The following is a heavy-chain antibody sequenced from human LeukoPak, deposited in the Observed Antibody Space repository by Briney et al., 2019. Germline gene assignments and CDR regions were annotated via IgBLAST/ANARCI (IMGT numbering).Heavy chain of an antibody. V-gene: IGHV4-34*01. J-gene: IGHJ4*02. Sequence: SETLSLTCAVYGGSFSGYYWSWIRQPPGKGLEWIGEINHSGSTNYNPSLKSRVTISVDTSKNQFSLKLSSVTAADTAVYYCARQDYYFDYWGQGTLVTVSS. CDR3: ARQDYYFDY. CDR1: GGSFSGYY. D-gene: IGHD2-15*01. CDR2: INHSGST.